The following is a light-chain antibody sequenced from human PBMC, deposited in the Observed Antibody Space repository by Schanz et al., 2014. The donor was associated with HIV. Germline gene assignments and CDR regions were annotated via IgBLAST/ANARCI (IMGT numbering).Light chain of an antibody. J-gene: IGKJ1*01. Sequence: DIQMTQSPSSLSASVGDRVTITCRASQDIANFLAWYQQRPGKVPTLLIYAASTLQSGVPSRFSGSGSGTAFTLTINSLQPEDIATYYCKKYSSAPWTFGQGTKVEIK. V-gene: IGKV1-27*01. CDR3: KKYSSAPWT. CDR1: QDIANF. CDR2: AAS.